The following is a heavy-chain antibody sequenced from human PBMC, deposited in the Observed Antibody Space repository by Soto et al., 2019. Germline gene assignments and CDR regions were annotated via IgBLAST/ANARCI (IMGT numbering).Heavy chain of an antibody. J-gene: IGHJ3*02. Sequence: EVQLVQSGAEVKKPGESLKISCKGSGYSFSNYWIAWVRQMPGKGLEWMGIIYPGDSDTRYSPSFQSQVTLSADKSISASYLQWSSLKASDTAMYYCARQRRDCFSAACYYDAFDIWGQGTMVTVSS. CDR3: ARQRRDCFSAACYYDAFDI. CDR1: GYSFSNYW. V-gene: IGHV5-51*01. D-gene: IGHD2-15*01. CDR2: IYPGDSDT.